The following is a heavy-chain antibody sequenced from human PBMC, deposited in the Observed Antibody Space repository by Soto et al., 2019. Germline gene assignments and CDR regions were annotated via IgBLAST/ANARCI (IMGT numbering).Heavy chain of an antibody. CDR3: ARDRGSSWYGSDFDY. CDR2: INPNSGGT. Sequence: GASVKVSCKASGYTFTGYYMHWVRQAPGQGLEWMGWINPNSGGTNYAQKFQGWVTMTRDTSISTAYMELSRLRSDDTAVYYCARDRGSSWYGSDFDYWGQGTLVTVSS. V-gene: IGHV1-2*04. CDR1: GYTFTGYY. J-gene: IGHJ4*02. D-gene: IGHD6-13*01.